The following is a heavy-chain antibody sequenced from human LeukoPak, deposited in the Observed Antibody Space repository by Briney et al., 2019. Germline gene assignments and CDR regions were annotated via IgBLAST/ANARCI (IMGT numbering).Heavy chain of an antibody. V-gene: IGHV1-2*02. Sequence: ASVKVSCKASGYTFTGYYMHWVRQAPGQGLEWMGWINPNSGGTNYAQKFQGRVTMTRDTSISTAYMELSRLRSDDTAVYYCARDGGYDFWSGSMGGFDYWGQGTLVTVSS. CDR1: GYTFTGYY. CDR3: ARDGGYDFWSGSMGGFDY. CDR2: INPNSGGT. J-gene: IGHJ4*02. D-gene: IGHD3-3*01.